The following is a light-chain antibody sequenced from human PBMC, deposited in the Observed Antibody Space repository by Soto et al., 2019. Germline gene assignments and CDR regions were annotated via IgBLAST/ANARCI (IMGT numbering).Light chain of an antibody. CDR1: SSDVGGYNY. Sequence: QSVLTQPRSVSGSPGQSVTISCTGTSSDVGGYNYVSWYQQHPGKAPKLMIYDVSKRPSGVPDRFSGSKSGNTASLTISGLQAEDEADYYCCSYAGSYTLNYLFGTGTKVTVL. V-gene: IGLV2-11*01. J-gene: IGLJ1*01. CDR2: DVS. CDR3: CSYAGSYTLNYL.